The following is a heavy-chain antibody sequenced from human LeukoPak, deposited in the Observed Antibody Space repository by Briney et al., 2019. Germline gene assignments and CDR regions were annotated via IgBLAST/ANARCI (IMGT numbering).Heavy chain of an antibody. Sequence: PGGSPRLSCTGSGFRFDRHWMHWVRQAPGKGLELVSHINPEGTLTTYADSVKGRFTISRDNSKNTLYLQMNSLRAEDTAVYYCARDRTDEAFDIWGQGTMVTVSS. D-gene: IGHD2-2*01. V-gene: IGHV3-74*01. CDR1: GFRFDRHW. CDR3: ARDRTDEAFDI. J-gene: IGHJ3*02. CDR2: INPEGTLT.